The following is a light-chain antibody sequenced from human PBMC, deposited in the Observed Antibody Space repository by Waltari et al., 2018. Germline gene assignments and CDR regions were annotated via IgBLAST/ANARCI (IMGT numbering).Light chain of an antibody. CDR1: QSVLFSSNNKNY. V-gene: IGKV4-1*01. Sequence: DIVMTQSPDSLAVSLGERATIHCKSSQSVLFSSNNKNYLAWYQQKPGQPPQLLIYWASTRESGVPDRFAGSGSGTDFTLTISTLQAEDVAVYYCQQYYSVPFTFGPGTKVDIK. CDR3: QQYYSVPFT. J-gene: IGKJ3*01. CDR2: WAS.